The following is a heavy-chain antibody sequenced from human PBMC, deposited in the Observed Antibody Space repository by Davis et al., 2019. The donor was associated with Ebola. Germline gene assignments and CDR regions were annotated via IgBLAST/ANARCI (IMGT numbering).Heavy chain of an antibody. CDR1: VFTVSSNH. CDR3: ATTQWLREFDN. Sequence: GGSLRLSCAASVFTVSSNHMSWVRQAPGKGLEWVSVIYDHSTAYADSVRGRFIISRDKSNNTLYLEMNSLRVDDTAVYYCATTQWLREFDNWGQGTLVTVSS. D-gene: IGHD6-19*01. CDR2: IYDHST. J-gene: IGHJ4*02. V-gene: IGHV3-53*05.